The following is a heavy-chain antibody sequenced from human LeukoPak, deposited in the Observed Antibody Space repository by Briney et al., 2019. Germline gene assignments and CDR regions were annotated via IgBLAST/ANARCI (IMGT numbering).Heavy chain of an antibody. D-gene: IGHD4-23*01. Sequence: GGSLRLSCAAPGFTFDDYGMSWVRQAPGKGLEWVSGINWNGGSTGYADSVKGRFTISRDSSKNTLYLQMNSLRPEDTAVYYCATSYGGPNRAIDYWGQGTLVTVSS. CDR2: INWNGGST. J-gene: IGHJ4*02. CDR3: ATSYGGPNRAIDY. CDR1: GFTFDDYG. V-gene: IGHV3-20*04.